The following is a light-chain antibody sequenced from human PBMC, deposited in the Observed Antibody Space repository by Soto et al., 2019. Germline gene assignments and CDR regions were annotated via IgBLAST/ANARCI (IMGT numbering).Light chain of an antibody. CDR1: QSVSSN. V-gene: IGKV3-15*01. CDR3: QQYNNWPPSIT. Sequence: EIVMTQSPATLSVSPGERATLSCRASQSVSSNLAWYQQKPGQAPRLLIYGASTRATGIPARFSGSGSGTEFTLTISSLQSEDFAVYYCQQYNNWPPSITFGQGPRPEIK. J-gene: IGKJ5*01. CDR2: GAS.